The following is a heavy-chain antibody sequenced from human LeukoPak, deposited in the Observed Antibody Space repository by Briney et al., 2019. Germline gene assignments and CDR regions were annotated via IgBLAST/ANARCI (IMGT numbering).Heavy chain of an antibody. V-gene: IGHV1-8*02. CDR3: AREGYCSGGSCYGGFDY. Sequence: ASVKVSCKASGYTFTSYGISWVRQAPGQGLEWMGWMNPNSGNTGYAQKFQGRVTMTRNTSISTAYMELSSLRSEDTAVYYCAREGYCSGGSCYGGFDYWGQGTLVTVSS. CDR2: MNPNSGNT. D-gene: IGHD2-15*01. CDR1: GYTFTSYG. J-gene: IGHJ4*02.